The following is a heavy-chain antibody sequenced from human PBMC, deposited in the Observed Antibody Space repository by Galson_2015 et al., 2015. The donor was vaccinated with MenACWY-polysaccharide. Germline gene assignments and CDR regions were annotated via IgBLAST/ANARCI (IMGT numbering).Heavy chain of an antibody. CDR3: TRFSAYFQDSGGSFDAFDI. Sequence: SLRLSCAASGFNFGDYGMIWIRQAPGKGLEWISLIRSKAYGGTPESAASVKGRFTMSRDGSKRIAYLQMNSLNTEDTAVYYCTRFSAYFQDSGGSFDAFDIWGQGTMVTVSS. V-gene: IGHV3-49*01. D-gene: IGHD3-22*01. CDR1: GFNFGDYG. CDR2: IRSKAYGGTP. J-gene: IGHJ3*02.